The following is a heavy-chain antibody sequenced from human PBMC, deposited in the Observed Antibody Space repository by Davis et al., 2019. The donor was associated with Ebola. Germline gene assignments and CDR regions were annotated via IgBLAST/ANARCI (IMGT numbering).Heavy chain of an antibody. CDR1: GFTFSSYE. J-gene: IGHJ4*02. CDR2: ISSSGSTI. D-gene: IGHD5-12*01. CDR3: ARERGYNCFDC. V-gene: IGHV3-48*03. Sequence: PGGSLRLSCAASGFTFSSYEMNWVRQAPGKGLEWVSYISSSGSTIHYADSVKGRFTISRDNAKDSLYLQMNSLRAEDTAVYYCARERGYNCFDCWGQGTLVTVSS.